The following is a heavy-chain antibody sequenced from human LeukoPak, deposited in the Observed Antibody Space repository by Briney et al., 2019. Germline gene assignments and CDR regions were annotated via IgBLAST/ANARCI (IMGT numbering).Heavy chain of an antibody. V-gene: IGHV4-39*01. CDR2: IYYSGST. J-gene: IGHJ5*02. D-gene: IGHD4-17*01. CDR3: ARHWYGDFVLRWFDP. CDR1: GGSISSGGYY. Sequence: SETLSLTCTVSGGSISSGGYYWSWIRQHPGKGLEWIGSIYYSGSTYYNPSLKSRVTISVDTSKNQFSLKLSSVTAADTAVYYCARHWYGDFVLRWFDPWGQGTLVTVSS.